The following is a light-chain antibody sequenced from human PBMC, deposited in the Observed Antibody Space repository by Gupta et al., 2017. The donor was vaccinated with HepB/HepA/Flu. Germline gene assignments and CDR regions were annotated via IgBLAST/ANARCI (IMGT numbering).Light chain of an antibody. Sequence: DIVMTQSPDSLAVSLGERATINCRSSQSIFYSSNNQNCLAWYQQKPGQPPKLLIYWASTRESGVPDRFSGSGSGTXFTLTIXSVQAEDVGVYYCQQYYAGPWTFGXGTRVEI. J-gene: IGKJ1*01. CDR2: WAS. V-gene: IGKV4-1*01. CDR3: QQYYAGPWT. CDR1: QSIFYSSNNQNC.